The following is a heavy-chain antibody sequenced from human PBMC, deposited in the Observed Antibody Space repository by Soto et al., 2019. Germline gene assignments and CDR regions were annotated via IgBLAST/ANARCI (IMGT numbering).Heavy chain of an antibody. CDR3: ATVFDL. Sequence: EVQLVESGGGLVQPGGSLRVSCAASGFTLRSHRIHWVRQAPGKGLEWVSRIDTDGGGTSYADSVKGRFTIATDNAENTVYVQVKCLRDEDTAVYYCATVFDLWGQGTLVTVSS. CDR2: IDTDGGGT. J-gene: IGHJ5*02. V-gene: IGHV3-74*01. CDR1: GFTLRSHR.